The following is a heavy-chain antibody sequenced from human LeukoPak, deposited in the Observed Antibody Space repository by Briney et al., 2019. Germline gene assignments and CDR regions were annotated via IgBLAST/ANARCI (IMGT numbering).Heavy chain of an antibody. CDR2: IYSSGTT. Sequence: SETLSPTCTVSGGSISSYYWSWIRQPAAKGLEWIGRIYSSGTTTYNPSFKSRVTMSLDTSNNQLSLKLTSVTAADTAVYYCARVSPIPAAGSSYYFAMDVWGQGTTVTVSS. CDR3: ARVSPIPAAGSSYYFAMDV. CDR1: GGSISSYY. V-gene: IGHV4-4*07. J-gene: IGHJ6*02. D-gene: IGHD6-13*01.